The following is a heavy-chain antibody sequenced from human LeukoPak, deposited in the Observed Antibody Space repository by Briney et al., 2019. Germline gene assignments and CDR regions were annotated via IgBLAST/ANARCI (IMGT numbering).Heavy chain of an antibody. CDR1: GFTFDDYG. Sequence: GGSLRLSCAASGFTFDDYGMSWVRQAPGKGLEWISGVNWNGGSTGYADSVKGRFTISRDNAKNSLYLQMNSLRAEDTALYYCVRDRCSSTSCYAGYFDYWGQGTLVTVSS. CDR3: VRDRCSSTSCYAGYFDY. V-gene: IGHV3-20*04. D-gene: IGHD2-2*01. J-gene: IGHJ4*02. CDR2: VNWNGGST.